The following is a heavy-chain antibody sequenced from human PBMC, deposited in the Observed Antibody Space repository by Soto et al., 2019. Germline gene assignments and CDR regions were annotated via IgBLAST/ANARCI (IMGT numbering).Heavy chain of an antibody. J-gene: IGHJ4*02. V-gene: IGHV1-69*13. D-gene: IGHD3-3*01. CDR1: GGTFSSYA. CDR3: ARGKERRRGYDFWSGYYPHYFDY. CDR2: IIPIFGTA. Sequence: GASVKVSCKASGGTFSSYAISWVRQAPGQGLEWMGGIIPIFGTANYAQKFQGRVTITADESTSTAYMELSSLRSEDTAVYYCARGKERRRGYDFWSGYYPHYFDYWGQGTLVTVSS.